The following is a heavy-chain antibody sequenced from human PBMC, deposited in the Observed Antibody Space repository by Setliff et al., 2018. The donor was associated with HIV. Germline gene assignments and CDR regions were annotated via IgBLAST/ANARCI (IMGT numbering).Heavy chain of an antibody. Sequence: WETLSLTCTVSGGSITSSTYYWGWIRQPPGKGLEWIGTVHYTGNTYHNPSLKSRVTISVEASKNQISLKLTAVTAADSAVYYCAREGDGIDFWGQGTLVTVSS. CDR3: AREGDGIDF. J-gene: IGHJ4*02. CDR2: VHYTGNT. D-gene: IGHD2-21*02. CDR1: GGSITSSTYY. V-gene: IGHV4-39*02.